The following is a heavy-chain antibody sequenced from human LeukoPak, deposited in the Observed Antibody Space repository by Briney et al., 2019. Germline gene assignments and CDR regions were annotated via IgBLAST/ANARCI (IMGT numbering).Heavy chain of an antibody. CDR3: AKDLLPLIVVVVATTFDY. Sequence: GGSLRLSCAASGFTFSSYAMSWVRQAPGKGLEWVSAISGSGGSTYYADSVKGRFTIPRDNSKNTLYLQMNSLRAEDTAVYYCAKDLLPLIVVVVATTFDYWGQGTLVTVSS. D-gene: IGHD2-15*01. CDR1: GFTFSSYA. CDR2: ISGSGGST. V-gene: IGHV3-23*01. J-gene: IGHJ4*02.